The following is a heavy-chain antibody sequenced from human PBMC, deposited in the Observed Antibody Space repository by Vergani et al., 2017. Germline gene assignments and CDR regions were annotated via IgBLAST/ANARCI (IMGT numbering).Heavy chain of an antibody. V-gene: IGHV4-34*01. CDR1: GGSFSGYY. CDR2: INHIEST. Sequence: QVQLQQWGAGLLKPSETLSLTCAVYGGSFSGYYWSWIRTPPGKGLEWIGEINHIESTNYNPALKSRVTRSVDTSKNQFTLKLSSVTAADTAVYYCARVPRSSPIDYWGQGTLVTVSS. CDR3: ARVPRSSPIDY. J-gene: IGHJ4*02. D-gene: IGHD6-13*01.